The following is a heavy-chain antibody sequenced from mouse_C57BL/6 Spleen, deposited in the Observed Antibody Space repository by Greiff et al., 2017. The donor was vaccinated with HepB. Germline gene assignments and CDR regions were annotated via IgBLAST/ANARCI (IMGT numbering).Heavy chain of an antibody. CDR2: INPNNGGT. V-gene: IGHV1-26*01. D-gene: IGHD1-1*01. CDR1: GYTFTDYY. J-gene: IGHJ2*01. CDR3: ARDPSLLLGYFDY. Sequence: EVKLQQSGPELVKPGASVKISCKASGYTFTDYYMNWVKQSHGKSLEWIGDINPNNGGTSYNQKFKGKATLTVDKSSSTAYMELRSLTSEDSAVYYCARDPSLLLGYFDYWGQGTTLTVSS.